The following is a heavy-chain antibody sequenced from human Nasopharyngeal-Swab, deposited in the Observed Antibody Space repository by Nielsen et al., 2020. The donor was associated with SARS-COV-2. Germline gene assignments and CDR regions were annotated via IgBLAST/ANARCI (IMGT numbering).Heavy chain of an antibody. CDR3: ARSSPKTKGMHDY. J-gene: IGHJ4*02. Sequence: GESLKISCAASGFTFSSYSMNWVRQAPGKGLEWVSSISSSSSYTYYADSVKGRFTISRDNAKNSLYLQMNSLRAEDTAVYYCARSSPKTKGMHDYWGQGTLVTVSS. CDR2: ISSSSSYT. D-gene: IGHD1-7*01. CDR1: GFTFSSYS. V-gene: IGHV3-21*01.